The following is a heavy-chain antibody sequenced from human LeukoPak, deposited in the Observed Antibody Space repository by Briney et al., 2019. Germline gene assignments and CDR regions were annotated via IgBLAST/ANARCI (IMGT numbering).Heavy chain of an antibody. J-gene: IGHJ4*02. CDR3: ARAGRYCSGGSCKLDY. CDR1: GFTFSSYW. D-gene: IGHD2-15*01. Sequence: GGSLRLSCAASGFTFSSYWMSWVRQAPGKGLVWVSRINSDGSSTSYADSVKGRFTISRDNAKNTLYLQMNSLRAEDTAVYYCARAGRYCSGGSCKLDYWGQGTLVTVSS. CDR2: INSDGSST. V-gene: IGHV3-74*01.